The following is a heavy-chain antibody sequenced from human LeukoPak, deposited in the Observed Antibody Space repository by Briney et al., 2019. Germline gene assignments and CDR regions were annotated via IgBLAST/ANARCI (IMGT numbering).Heavy chain of an antibody. D-gene: IGHD3-16*02. CDR1: GFTFSDFW. V-gene: IGHV3-7*01. CDR2: MNRDGSEK. Sequence: GGSLRLSCAASGFTFSDFWLSWVRQAPGKGLEWVANMNRDGSEKNYVDSMKGRITISRDNAKDSLYLQMNSLRVEDTAVYYCARDQSYDYVWGSYRYTSYFDYWGQGTLVTVSS. J-gene: IGHJ4*02. CDR3: ARDQSYDYVWGSYRYTSYFDY.